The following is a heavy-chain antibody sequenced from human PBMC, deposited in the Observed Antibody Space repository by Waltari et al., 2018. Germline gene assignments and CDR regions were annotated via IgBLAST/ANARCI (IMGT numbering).Heavy chain of an antibody. D-gene: IGHD1-26*01. CDR1: GYTLTELS. J-gene: IGHJ4*02. CDR2: CDPEDGET. CDR3: ATGWELLR. V-gene: IGHV1-24*01. Sequence: QVQLVQSGAEVKKPVASVEVSCKVSGYTLTELSLHLVRQAPGKGLEWMGGCDPEDGETIYAQKFQGRVTMTDDTSTDTAYMELGSLGSEDTAGYYCATGWELLRWGQGTLVTVSS.